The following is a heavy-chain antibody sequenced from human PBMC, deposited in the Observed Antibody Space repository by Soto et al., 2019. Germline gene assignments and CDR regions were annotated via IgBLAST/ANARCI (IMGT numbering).Heavy chain of an antibody. CDR1: GGSFSGYY. CDR3: ARGAVGYCTNGVCLWYYYYGMDV. Sequence: PSETLSLTCAVYGGSFSGYYWSWIRQPPGKGLEWIGEINHSGSTNYNPSLKSRVTISVDTSKNQSSLKLSSVTAADTAVYYCARGAVGYCTNGVCLWYYYYGMDVWGQGTTVTVSS. J-gene: IGHJ6*02. D-gene: IGHD2-8*01. V-gene: IGHV4-34*01. CDR2: INHSGST.